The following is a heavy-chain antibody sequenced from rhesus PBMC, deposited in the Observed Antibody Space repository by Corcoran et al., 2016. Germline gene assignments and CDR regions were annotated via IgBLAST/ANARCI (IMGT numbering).Heavy chain of an antibody. D-gene: IGHD4-29*01. CDR2: IWYEGSKK. J-gene: IGHJ4*01. CDR3: VYGSSYDFWDY. CDR1: GSTSSSYG. V-gene: IGHV3-54*02. Sequence: EVQLVESGGGLVQPGGSLRLSCAASGSTSSSYGLHWVRQATGKGLEWVEVIWYEGSKKYYADSVKDRFTISRDNSKNMLYLQMNNLGVEDMAVYYCVYGSSYDFWDYWGQGVLVTVSS.